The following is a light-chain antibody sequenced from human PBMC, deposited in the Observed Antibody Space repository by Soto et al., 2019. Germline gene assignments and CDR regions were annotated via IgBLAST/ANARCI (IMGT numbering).Light chain of an antibody. V-gene: IGKV3-15*01. Sequence: DIVMTHSPSILSVSPGERATLSCRASQSVGTNLAWYQQKPGQAPRLLISGASTRATGIPARFSGRGSGTEFTLTVSSLQSEDCAVYYCQQYNNWPRTFGQGTKVDI. J-gene: IGKJ1*01. CDR2: GAS. CDR1: QSVGTN. CDR3: QQYNNWPRT.